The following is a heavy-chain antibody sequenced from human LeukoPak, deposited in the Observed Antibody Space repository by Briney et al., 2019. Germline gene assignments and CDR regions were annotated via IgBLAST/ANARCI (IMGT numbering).Heavy chain of an antibody. CDR3: ARHFGVVTKGVYYYYYGMDV. Sequence: GGSLRLSCAASGFTFSSYAMSWVRQAPGKGLEWVSVIYSGGSTYYADSVKGRFTISRDNSKNTLYLQMNSLRAEDTAVYYCARHFGVVTKGVYYYYYGMDVWGQGTTVTVSS. D-gene: IGHD3-3*01. V-gene: IGHV3-66*04. CDR1: GFTFSSYA. J-gene: IGHJ6*02. CDR2: IYSGGST.